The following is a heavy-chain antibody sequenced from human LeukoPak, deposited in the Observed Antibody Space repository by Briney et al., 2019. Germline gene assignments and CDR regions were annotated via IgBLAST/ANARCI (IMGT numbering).Heavy chain of an antibody. CDR3: ARASPGTLYYFDY. D-gene: IGHD1-26*01. V-gene: IGHV4-59*01. CDR1: GGSINNYY. CDR2: IYYSGST. J-gene: IGHJ4*02. Sequence: NPSETLSLTCTVSGGSINNYYWSWIRQPPGKGLEWIGYIYYSGSTNYNPSLKSRVTISVDTSKNQFSLKLSSVTAADTAVYYCARASPGTLYYFDYWGQGTLVTVSS.